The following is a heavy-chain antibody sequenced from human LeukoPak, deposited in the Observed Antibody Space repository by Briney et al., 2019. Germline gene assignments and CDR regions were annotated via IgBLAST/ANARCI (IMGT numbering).Heavy chain of an antibody. CDR3: TTDLGAAAGTNYYYYGMDV. CDR1: GFTFSNAW. Sequence: QSGGSLRLSCAASGFTFSNAWMSWVRQAPGRGLEWVGRIKSKTDGGTTDYAAPVKGRFTISRDDSKNTLYLQMNSLKTEDTAVYYCTTDLGAAAGTNYYYYGMDVWGHGTTVTVSS. J-gene: IGHJ6*02. CDR2: IKSKTDGGTT. V-gene: IGHV3-15*01. D-gene: IGHD6-13*01.